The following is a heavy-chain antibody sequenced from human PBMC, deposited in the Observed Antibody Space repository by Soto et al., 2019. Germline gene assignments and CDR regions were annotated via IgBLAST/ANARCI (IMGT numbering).Heavy chain of an antibody. CDR1: GFTFSSYG. Sequence: VGSLRLSCVGSGFTFSSYGMHWVRQAPGKGLECVAVISDTGSSHYYAASVEGRFTISRENSKNTLSLHMDRLRVEDTAVYYCAKDRGGDCPDNSCYFGADYWGQGTPVTVSS. J-gene: IGHJ4*02. CDR2: ISDTGSSH. D-gene: IGHD2-15*01. V-gene: IGHV3-30*18. CDR3: AKDRGGDCPDNSCYFGADY.